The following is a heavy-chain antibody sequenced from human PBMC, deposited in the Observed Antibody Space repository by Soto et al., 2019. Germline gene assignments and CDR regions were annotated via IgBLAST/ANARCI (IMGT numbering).Heavy chain of an antibody. Sequence: GGSLRLSCAASGFTFSSYGMHWVRQAPGKGLEWVAVIWYDGSNKYYADSVKGRFTISRDNSKNTLYLQMNSLRAEDIAVYYCARDFGVNWFDPWGQGTLVPVSS. CDR1: GFTFSSYG. CDR2: IWYDGSNK. CDR3: ARDFGVNWFDP. D-gene: IGHD3-3*01. J-gene: IGHJ5*02. V-gene: IGHV3-33*01.